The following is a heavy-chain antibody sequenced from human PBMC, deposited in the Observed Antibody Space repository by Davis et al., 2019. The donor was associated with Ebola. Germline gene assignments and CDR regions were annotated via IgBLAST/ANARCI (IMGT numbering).Heavy chain of an antibody. D-gene: IGHD1-26*01. CDR2: ISGSGGST. CDR1: GFTFSSYA. V-gene: IGHV3-23*01. J-gene: IGHJ6*02. Sequence: GESLKISCAASGFTFSSYAMSWVRQAPRKGLEWVSAISGSGGSTYYADSVKGRFTISRDNSKNTLYLQMNSLRAEDTAVYYCAKDGGSSDVWGQGTTVTVSS. CDR3: AKDGGSSDV.